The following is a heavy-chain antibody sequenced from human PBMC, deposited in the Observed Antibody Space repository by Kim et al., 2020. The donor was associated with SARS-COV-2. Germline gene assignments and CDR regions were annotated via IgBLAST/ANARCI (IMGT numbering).Heavy chain of an antibody. CDR1: GFTFGSYA. CDR3: AKDRILGVRKFDY. V-gene: IGHV3-23*01. CDR2: ISDEGGST. Sequence: GGSLRLSCAASGFTFGSYAMSWVRQAPGKGLEWVSTISDEGGSTYYADSVKGRFTISRDNSKNTLYLQMNSLRAEDTAVYYCAKDRILGVRKFDYWGQGTLVTVSS. D-gene: IGHD3-10*01. J-gene: IGHJ4*02.